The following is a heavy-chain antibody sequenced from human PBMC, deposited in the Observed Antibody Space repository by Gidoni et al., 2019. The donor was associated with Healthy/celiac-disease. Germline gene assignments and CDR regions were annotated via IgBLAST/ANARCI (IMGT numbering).Heavy chain of an antibody. V-gene: IGHV3-20*04. J-gene: IGHJ3*02. CDR2: INWNGGST. Sequence: EVQLVESGGGVVRPGGSLRISCAASGFTFDDYGMSWVRQAPGKGLEWVSGINWNGGSTGYADSVKGRFTISRDNAKNSLYLQMNSLRAEDTALYYCARDGASYCSGGSCYSIDAFDIWGQGTVVTVSS. CDR3: ARDGASYCSGGSCYSIDAFDI. D-gene: IGHD2-15*01. CDR1: GFTFDDYG.